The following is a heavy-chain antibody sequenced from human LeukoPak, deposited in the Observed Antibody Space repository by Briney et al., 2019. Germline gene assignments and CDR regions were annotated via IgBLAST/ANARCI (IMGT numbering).Heavy chain of an antibody. CDR2: INPNSGGT. J-gene: IGHJ4*02. V-gene: IGHV1-2*02. CDR3: ARHSRDIVVVPAATAIDY. CDR1: GYTFTGYY. D-gene: IGHD2-2*01. Sequence: ASVKVSCKASGYTFTGYYMHWVRQAPGQGLEWMGWINPNSGGTNYAQKFQGRVTMTRDTSISTAYMELSSLKASDTAMYYCARHSRDIVVVPAATAIDYWGQGTLVTVSS.